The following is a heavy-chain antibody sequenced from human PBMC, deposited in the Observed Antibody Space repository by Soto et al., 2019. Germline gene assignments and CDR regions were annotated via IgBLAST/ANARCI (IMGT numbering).Heavy chain of an antibody. D-gene: IGHD3-9*01. CDR2: ISGSGGST. CDR1: GFTFSSYA. Sequence: PGGSLRLSCAASGFTFSSYAMSWVRQAPGKGLEWVSAISGSGGSTYYADSVKGRFTISRDNSKNTLYLQMNSLRAGDTAVYYCAKDRNFDRYYYGMDVWGQGTTVTVSS. CDR3: AKDRNFDRYYYGMDV. V-gene: IGHV3-23*01. J-gene: IGHJ6*02.